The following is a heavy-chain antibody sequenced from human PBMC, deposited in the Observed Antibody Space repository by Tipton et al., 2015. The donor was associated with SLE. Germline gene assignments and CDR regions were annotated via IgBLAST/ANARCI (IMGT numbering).Heavy chain of an antibody. CDR1: GYSISSYY. V-gene: IGHV4-59*01. D-gene: IGHD1-26*01. Sequence: LRLSCTVSGYSISSYYWSWIRQPPGKGLEWIGYIYYSGSTKYNPSFKSRGTISVDTSKKQFSLRLSSVTAADTAVYYCARYHTSGSLDYWGQGTLVTVSS. CDR2: IYYSGST. J-gene: IGHJ4*02. CDR3: ARYHTSGSLDY.